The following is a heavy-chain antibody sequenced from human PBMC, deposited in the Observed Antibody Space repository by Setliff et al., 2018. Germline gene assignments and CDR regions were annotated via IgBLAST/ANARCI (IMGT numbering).Heavy chain of an antibody. CDR1: GFSLSTSGVG. CDR2: IYWDGDK. D-gene: IGHD3-10*01. J-gene: IGHJ6*02. V-gene: IGHV2-5*02. Sequence: SGPTLVNPTQTLTLTCTFSGFSLSTSGVGVGWIRQPPGKALEWLALIYWDGDKRYSPSLKSRLTITKDTSKNQVVLTMTNMDPVDTATYYCAHVRSCDGSGFLECGMDVWGQGTTVTVSS. CDR3: AHVRSCDGSGFLECGMDV.